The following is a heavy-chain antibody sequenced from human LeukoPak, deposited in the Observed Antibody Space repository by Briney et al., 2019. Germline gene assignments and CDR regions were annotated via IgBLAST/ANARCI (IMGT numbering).Heavy chain of an antibody. V-gene: IGHV4-34*01. CDR3: ARQYSSGWNYYYGLDV. CDR1: GGSFSGYY. D-gene: IGHD6-19*01. J-gene: IGHJ6*02. Sequence: PSETLSLTCAVYGGSFSGYYWSWIRQPPGKGLEWIGEINHSGSTNYNPSLKSRVTISVDTSKNQFSLQLNSVTPEDTAVYYCARQYSSGWNYYYGLDVWGQGTKVTVSS. CDR2: INHSGST.